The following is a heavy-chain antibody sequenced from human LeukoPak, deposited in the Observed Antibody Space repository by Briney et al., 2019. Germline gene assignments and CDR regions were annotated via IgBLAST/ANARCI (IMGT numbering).Heavy chain of an antibody. J-gene: IGHJ4*02. CDR2: ISYDGSSK. Sequence: GGSLRLSCAASGFTFSSYGMHWVRQAPGKGLEWVAVISYDGSSKYYADSVKGRFTISRDNSKNTLYLQINSLRAEDTAVYYCAKASAALRDYFDYWGQGTLVTVSS. CDR3: AKASAALRDYFDY. V-gene: IGHV3-30*18. CDR1: GFTFSSYG. D-gene: IGHD2-2*01.